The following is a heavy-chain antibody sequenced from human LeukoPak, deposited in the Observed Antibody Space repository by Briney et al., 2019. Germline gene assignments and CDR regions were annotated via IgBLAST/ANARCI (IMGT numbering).Heavy chain of an antibody. CDR1: GGSFSGYY. V-gene: IGHV4-34*01. CDR3: ARDYYDSNGYYLDQHFDY. J-gene: IGHJ4*02. Sequence: SETLSLTCAVYGGSFSGYYWSWIRQPPGKGLEWLGEINHSGSTNYNPSLKSRITISVDTSKNQFSLKLSSVTAADTAVYYCARDYYDSNGYYLDQHFDYWGQGTLVTVSS. CDR2: INHSGST. D-gene: IGHD3-22*01.